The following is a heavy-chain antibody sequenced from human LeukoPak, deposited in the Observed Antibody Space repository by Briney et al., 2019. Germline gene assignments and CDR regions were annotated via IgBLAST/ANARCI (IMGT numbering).Heavy chain of an antibody. D-gene: IGHD5-12*01. Sequence: GGSLRLSCAASGVTFSSYAMHWVRQAPGKGLEWVAVISYDGSNKYYADSVKGRFTISRDNSKNTLYLQMNSLRAEDTAVYYCARGGVGSGYGIDGDFDYWGQGTLVTVSS. V-gene: IGHV3-30*04. CDR2: ISYDGSNK. J-gene: IGHJ4*02. CDR3: ARGGVGSGYGIDGDFDY. CDR1: GVTFSSYA.